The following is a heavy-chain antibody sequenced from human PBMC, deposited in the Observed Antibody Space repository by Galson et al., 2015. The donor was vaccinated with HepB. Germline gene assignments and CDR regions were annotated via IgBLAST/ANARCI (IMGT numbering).Heavy chain of an antibody. V-gene: IGHV4-34*01. D-gene: IGHD4-23*01. Sequence: SETLSLTCAVYGGSFSGYYWSWIRQPPGKGLEWIGEINHSGSTNYNPSLKSRVTISVDTSKNQFSLKLSSVTAADTAVYYCARGRSGGNSYIGWGQGTLVTVSS. CDR3: ARGRSGGNSYIG. CDR2: INHSGST. J-gene: IGHJ4*02. CDR1: GGSFSGYY.